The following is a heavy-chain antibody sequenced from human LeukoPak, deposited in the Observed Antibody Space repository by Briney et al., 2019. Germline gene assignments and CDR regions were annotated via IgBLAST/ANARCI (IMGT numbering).Heavy chain of an antibody. CDR3: ARDRYYYDSSGYYSFEY. D-gene: IGHD3-22*01. CDR1: GFTFSSYA. CDR2: ISYDGSNK. Sequence: GRSLRLSCAASGFTFSSYAMHWVRQAPGKGLEWVAVISYDGSNKYYADSVKGRFTISRDNSKNTLYLQMNSLRAEDTAVYYCARDRYYYDSSGYYSFEYWGQGTLVTVSS. J-gene: IGHJ4*02. V-gene: IGHV3-30*04.